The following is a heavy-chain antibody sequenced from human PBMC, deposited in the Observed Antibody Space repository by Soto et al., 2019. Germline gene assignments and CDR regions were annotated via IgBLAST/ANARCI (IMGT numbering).Heavy chain of an antibody. CDR1: GFTFSSYA. CDR3: AKDQRFGVTASCFDY. J-gene: IGHJ4*02. D-gene: IGHD3-10*01. Sequence: GGSLRLSCAASGFTFSSYAMSWVRQAPGKGLGWVSAISGSGGSTYYADSVKGRFTISRDNSKNTLYLQMNSLRAEDTAVYYCAKDQRFGVTASCFDYWGQGTLVTVSS. CDR2: ISGSGGST. V-gene: IGHV3-23*01.